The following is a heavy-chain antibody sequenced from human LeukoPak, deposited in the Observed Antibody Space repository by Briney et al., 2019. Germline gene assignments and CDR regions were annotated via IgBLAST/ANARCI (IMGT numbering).Heavy chain of an antibody. CDR1: GFIFSTYG. CDR3: TRVGQSYSTSGQALDH. Sequence: PGGSLRLSCGASGFIFSTYGMHWVRQAPGKGLEWVSYISSSSSTIYYADSVKGRFTISRDNAKNSLYLQMNSLRAEDTAVYYCTRVGQSYSTSGQALDHWGQGTLVTVSS. J-gene: IGHJ4*02. V-gene: IGHV3-48*01. CDR2: ISSSSSTI. D-gene: IGHD2-8*01.